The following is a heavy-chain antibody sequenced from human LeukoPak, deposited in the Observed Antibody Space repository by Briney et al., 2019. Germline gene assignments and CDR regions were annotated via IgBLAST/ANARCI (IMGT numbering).Heavy chain of an antibody. V-gene: IGHV3-64*01. D-gene: IGHD5-12*01. J-gene: IGHJ4*02. Sequence: GGSLRLSCAASGFTISTYAMHWVRQAPGRGLEFVSGISSNGAGTYYANSVKGRFTISRDISKNTLYLQMNSLRAEDTAVYYCAKDLTAYSGYDYYFDYWGQGTLVTVSS. CDR3: AKDLTAYSGYDYYFDY. CDR2: ISSNGAGT. CDR1: GFTISTYA.